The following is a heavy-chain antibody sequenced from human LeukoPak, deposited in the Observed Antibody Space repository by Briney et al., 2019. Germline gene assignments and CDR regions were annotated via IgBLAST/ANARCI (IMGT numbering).Heavy chain of an antibody. D-gene: IGHD6-19*01. CDR1: GYTSSSYW. V-gene: IGHV3-7*01. CDR3: ARPPVAGTGYYYYMDV. J-gene: IGHJ6*03. CDR2: INQEGGEK. Sequence: PGGSLRLSCAASGYTSSSYWTSWVRQAPGKGLEWVSNINQEGGEKYYVDSVKGRFTISRDNARNSLYLQMNSLRAEDTAVYYCARPPVAGTGYYYYMDVWGKGTTVTVSS.